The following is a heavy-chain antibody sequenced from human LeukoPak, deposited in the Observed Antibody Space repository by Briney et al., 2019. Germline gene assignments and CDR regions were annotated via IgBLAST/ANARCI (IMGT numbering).Heavy chain of an antibody. CDR3: ARDLRSSGYYAFDY. CDR1: GFTFTTYG. CDR2: IGGSGVRT. D-gene: IGHD3-22*01. J-gene: IGHJ4*02. V-gene: IGHV3-21*01. Sequence: GGSLRLSCSASGFTFTTYGMNWVRQAPGKGLEWVSGIGGSGVRTYYADSVKGRFITSRDNAKNSLYLQMNSLRAEDTAVYYCARDLRSSGYYAFDYWGQGTLVTVSS.